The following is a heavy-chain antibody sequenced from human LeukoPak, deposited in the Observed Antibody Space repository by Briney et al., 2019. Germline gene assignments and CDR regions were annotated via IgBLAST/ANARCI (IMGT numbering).Heavy chain of an antibody. J-gene: IGHJ4*02. Sequence: PSETLSLTCAVYGGSFSGYYWSWIRQPPGKGLEWIGEINHSGSTNYNPSLKSRVTISVDTSKNQFSLKLSSVTAADTAVYYCARTGEQQLVYFDYWGQGTLVTVSS. CDR1: GGSFSGYY. CDR2: INHSGST. D-gene: IGHD6-13*01. CDR3: ARTGEQQLVYFDY. V-gene: IGHV4-34*01.